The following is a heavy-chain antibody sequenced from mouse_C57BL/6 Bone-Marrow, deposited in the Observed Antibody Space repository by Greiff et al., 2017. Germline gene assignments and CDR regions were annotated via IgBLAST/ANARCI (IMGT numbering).Heavy chain of an antibody. CDR3: VRDLGTVVAPYAMDY. CDR2: IRSKSSNYAT. V-gene: IGHV10-3*01. CDR1: GFTFNTYA. J-gene: IGHJ4*01. D-gene: IGHD1-1*01. Sequence: EVQLQESGGGLVQPKGSLKLSCAASGFTFNTYAMHWVRQAPGKGLEWVARIRSKSSNYATYYADSVKDRFTISRDDSQSMLYLQMNNLRTEDTAMYYCVRDLGTVVAPYAMDYWGQGTSVTVSS.